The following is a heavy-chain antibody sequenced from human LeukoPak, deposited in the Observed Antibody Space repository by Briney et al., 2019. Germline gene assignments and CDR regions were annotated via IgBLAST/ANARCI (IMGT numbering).Heavy chain of an antibody. CDR2: IKQDGSEK. J-gene: IGHJ4*02. CDR1: GFTFSNYW. CDR3: ARDCSGGTCYGDFDY. V-gene: IGHV3-7*01. D-gene: IGHD2-15*01. Sequence: PGRSLRLSCAASGFTFSNYWMSWVRQAPGKGLEWVANIKQDGSEKYYVDSVKGRFTISRDNAKNSLYLQMNSLRAEDTAVYYCARDCSGGTCYGDFDYWGQGTLVTVSS.